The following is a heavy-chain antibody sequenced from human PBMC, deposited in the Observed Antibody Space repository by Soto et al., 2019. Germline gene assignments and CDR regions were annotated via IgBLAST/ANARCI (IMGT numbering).Heavy chain of an antibody. CDR1: GYTFTGYY. Sequence: GASVKVSCKASGYTFTGYYMHWVRQAPGQGLEWMGIINPSGGSTSYAQKFQGRVTMTRDTSTSTVYMELSSLRSEDTAVYYCARDNQLPYSSSWNRYWYFDLWGRGTLVTVSS. CDR3: ARDNQLPYSSSWNRYWYFDL. CDR2: INPSGGST. D-gene: IGHD6-13*01. J-gene: IGHJ2*01. V-gene: IGHV1-46*01.